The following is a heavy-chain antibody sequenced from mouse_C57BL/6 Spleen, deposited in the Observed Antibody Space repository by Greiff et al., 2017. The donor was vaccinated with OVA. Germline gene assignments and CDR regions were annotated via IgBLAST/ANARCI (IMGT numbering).Heavy chain of an antibody. D-gene: IGHD2-4*01. CDR1: GYAFSSSW. CDR2: IYPGDGDT. CDR3: ARRDYVDAMDY. Sequence: VQLQQSGPELVKPGASVKISCKASGYAFSSSWMHWVKQRPGQGLEWIGRIYPGDGDTNYNGKFKGKATLTADKSSSTAYMQLSSLTSEDSAVYYCARRDYVDAMDYWGQGTSVTVSS. J-gene: IGHJ4*01. V-gene: IGHV1-82*01.